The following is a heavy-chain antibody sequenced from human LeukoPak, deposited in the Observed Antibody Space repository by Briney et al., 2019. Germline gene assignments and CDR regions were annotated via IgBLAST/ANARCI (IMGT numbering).Heavy chain of an antibody. V-gene: IGHV1-2*02. CDR3: ARDSSDFGIAVAGTLDY. J-gene: IGHJ4*02. CDR2: INPNSGGT. D-gene: IGHD6-19*01. CDR1: GYTFSAYY. Sequence: ASVKVSCKASGYTFSAYYIHWVRQAPGQGLEWMGWINPNSGGTSYAQMFQGRVTMTRDTSISTAYMELSRLRSDDTAVYYCARDSSDFGIAVAGTLDYWGQGTLVTVSS.